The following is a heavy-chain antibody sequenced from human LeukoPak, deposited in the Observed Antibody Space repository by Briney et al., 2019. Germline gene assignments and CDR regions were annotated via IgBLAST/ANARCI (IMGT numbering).Heavy chain of an antibody. J-gene: IGHJ4*02. CDR1: GFSFSSYW. CDR2: ISSEGSII. D-gene: IGHD3-10*01. Sequence: GGSLRLSCAASGFSFSSYWMHWVRQAPGKGLVWVSRISSEGSIINYADSVKGRFTISRDNAKNTLYLQMNSLRAEDTAVYYCAKAVPWFGELFQYYFDYWGQGTLVTVSS. CDR3: AKAVPWFGELFQYYFDY. V-gene: IGHV3-74*01.